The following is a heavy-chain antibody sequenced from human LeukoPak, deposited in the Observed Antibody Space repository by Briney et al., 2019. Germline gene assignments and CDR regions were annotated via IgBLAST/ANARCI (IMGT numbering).Heavy chain of an antibody. CDR3: ARGGTITMVRGVIVPYFDY. D-gene: IGHD3-10*01. Sequence: SETLSLTCTVSGGSISSGGYYWSWIRQHPGKGLEWIGYIYCSGSTYYNPSLKSRVTISVDTSKNQFSLKLSSVTAADTAVYYCARGGTITMVRGVIVPYFDYWGQGTLVTVSS. J-gene: IGHJ4*02. CDR1: GGSISSGGYY. CDR2: IYCSGST. V-gene: IGHV4-31*03.